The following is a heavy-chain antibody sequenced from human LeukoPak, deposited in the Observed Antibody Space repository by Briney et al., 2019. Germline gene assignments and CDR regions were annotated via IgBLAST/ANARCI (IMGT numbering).Heavy chain of an antibody. CDR1: GFTFSNAW. CDR3: ARGHSSSGYSRHFDY. Sequence: GGSLRLSCVASGFTFSNAWMNWLRQAPGKGLEWVSVIYTGGSTYYADSVKGRFTISRDNSKNTLYLQMNSLRAEDTAVYYCARGHSSSGYSRHFDYWGQGTMVTVSS. J-gene: IGHJ4*02. V-gene: IGHV3-66*01. D-gene: IGHD6-13*01. CDR2: IYTGGST.